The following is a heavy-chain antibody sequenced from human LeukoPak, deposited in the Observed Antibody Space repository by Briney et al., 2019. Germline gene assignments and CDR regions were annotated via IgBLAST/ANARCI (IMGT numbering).Heavy chain of an antibody. J-gene: IGHJ4*02. D-gene: IGHD6-6*01. V-gene: IGHV4-59*01. CDR2: IYYSGST. Sequence: PSETLSLTCTVSGGSISSYYWSWIRQPPGKGLEWIGYIYYSGSTNYNPSLKSRVTISVDTSKNQFSLKLSSVTAADTAVYYCARFSSVAARYYFDYRGQGTLVTVSS. CDR1: GGSISSYY. CDR3: ARFSSVAARYYFDY.